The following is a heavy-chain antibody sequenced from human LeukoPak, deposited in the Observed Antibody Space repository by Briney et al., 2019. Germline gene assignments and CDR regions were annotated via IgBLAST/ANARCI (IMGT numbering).Heavy chain of an antibody. D-gene: IGHD2-8*01. Sequence: SETLSLTCAVYGGSFSGCYWSWIRQPPGKGLEWIGEINHSGSTNYNPSLKSRVTISVDTSKNQFSLKLSSVTAADTAVYYCARAPAGVVDAFDIWGQGTMVTVSS. CDR2: INHSGST. CDR3: ARAPAGVVDAFDI. V-gene: IGHV4-34*01. CDR1: GGSFSGCY. J-gene: IGHJ3*02.